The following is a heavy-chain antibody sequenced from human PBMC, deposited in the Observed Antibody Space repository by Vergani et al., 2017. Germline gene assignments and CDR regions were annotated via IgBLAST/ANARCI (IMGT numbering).Heavy chain of an antibody. V-gene: IGHV1-2*02. CDR3: ARGRSGYSTSWYFDF. CDR1: GYTFNGYY. Sequence: QVQLVQSGTEVKKPGASVKVSCKASGYTFNGYYIHWVRQAPGQGLEYMGWIDPNSDGTNYAQKFQGRVTMTRDTSISTAYMELSRLRSDDTAVYYCARGRSGYSTSWYFDFWGQGTLVTVSS. J-gene: IGHJ4*02. CDR2: IDPNSDGT. D-gene: IGHD6-13*01.